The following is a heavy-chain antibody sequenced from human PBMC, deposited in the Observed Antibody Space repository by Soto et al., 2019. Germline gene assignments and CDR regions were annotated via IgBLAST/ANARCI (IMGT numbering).Heavy chain of an antibody. Sequence: PGGSLRLSCAASGFTFSSHGIHWVRQAPGKGLEWVAVIWYDGGTKYYADSVKGRFTVSRDNSRNTLYLQMNSLRAEDTALYYCARDYYYDSSGLTDYWGQGTLVTVSS. J-gene: IGHJ4*02. D-gene: IGHD3-22*01. CDR1: GFTFSSHG. V-gene: IGHV3-33*01. CDR2: IWYDGGTK. CDR3: ARDYYYDSSGLTDY.